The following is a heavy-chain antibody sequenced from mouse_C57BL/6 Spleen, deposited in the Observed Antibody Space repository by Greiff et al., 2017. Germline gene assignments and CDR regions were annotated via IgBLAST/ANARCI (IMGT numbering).Heavy chain of an antibody. CDR1: GYSITSGYY. V-gene: IGHV3-6*01. CDR3: ARDGDYYGSTLFAY. CDR2: ISYDGSN. J-gene: IGHJ3*01. Sequence: ESGPGLVKPSQSLSLTCSVTGYSITSGYYWNWIRQFPGNKLEWMGYISYDGSNNYNPSLKNRISITRDTSKNQFFLKLNSVTTEDTATYYCARDGDYYGSTLFAYWGQGTLVTVSA. D-gene: IGHD1-1*01.